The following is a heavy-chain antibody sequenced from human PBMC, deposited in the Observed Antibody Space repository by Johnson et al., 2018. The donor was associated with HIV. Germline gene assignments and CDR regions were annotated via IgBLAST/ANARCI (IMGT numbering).Heavy chain of an antibody. D-gene: IGHD3-10*01. V-gene: IGHV3-48*03. Sequence: VQLVESGGGLVQPGRSLRLSCAASGFTFDDYVMHWVRQAPGKGLEWVSYISSSGSTIYYADFVKGRFTISRDDSRNTLYVQMNSLRAEDTAIYYCAKVMDYYARGAFDFWGQGTMVTVSS. CDR3: AKVMDYYARGAFDF. J-gene: IGHJ3*01. CDR2: ISSSGSTI. CDR1: GFTFDDYV.